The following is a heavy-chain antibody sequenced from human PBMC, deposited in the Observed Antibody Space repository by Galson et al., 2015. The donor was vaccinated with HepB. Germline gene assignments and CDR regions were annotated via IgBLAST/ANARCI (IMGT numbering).Heavy chain of an antibody. CDR1: GYTFTSYG. CDR2: ISAYNGNT. J-gene: IGHJ5*02. CDR3: ARDPPQYYYDSSGYYWGWFDP. Sequence: SVKVSCKASGYTFTSYGISWVRQAPGQGLEWMGWISAYNGNTNYAQKLQGRVTMTTDTSTSTAYMELRSLRSDDTAVYYCARDPPQYYYDSSGYYWGWFDPWGQGTLVTVSS. V-gene: IGHV1-18*01. D-gene: IGHD3-22*01.